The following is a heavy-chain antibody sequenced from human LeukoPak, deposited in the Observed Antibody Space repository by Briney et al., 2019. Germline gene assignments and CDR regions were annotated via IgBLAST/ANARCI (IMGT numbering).Heavy chain of an antibody. CDR1: GGSISSSSYY. Sequence: SETLSLTCTVSGGSISSSSYYWGWIRQPPGKGLEWIGSIYYSGSTYYNPSLKSRVTISVDTSKNQFSLKLSSVTAADTAVYYCARDLLQFLEWFPFDYWGQGTLVTVPS. J-gene: IGHJ4*02. V-gene: IGHV4-39*07. D-gene: IGHD3-3*01. CDR2: IYYSGST. CDR3: ARDLLQFLEWFPFDY.